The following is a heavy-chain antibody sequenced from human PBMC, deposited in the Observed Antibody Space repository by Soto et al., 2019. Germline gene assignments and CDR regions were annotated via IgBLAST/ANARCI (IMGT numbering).Heavy chain of an antibody. J-gene: IGHJ4*02. CDR3: AKALLEDIVVVVADY. CDR2: ISGSGGST. V-gene: IGHV3-23*01. Sequence: EVQLLESGGGLVQPGGSLRLSCAASGFTFSSYAMSWVRQAPGKELEWVSSISGSGGSTYYADSVKGRFTISRDNSKNTLYLQMNSLRADDTSVYYCAKALLEDIVVVVADYWGQGTLVTVSS. CDR1: GFTFSSYA. D-gene: IGHD2-15*01.